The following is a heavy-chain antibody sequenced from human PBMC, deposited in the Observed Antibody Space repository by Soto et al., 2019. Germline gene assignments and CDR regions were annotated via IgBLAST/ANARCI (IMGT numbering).Heavy chain of an antibody. D-gene: IGHD6-13*01. CDR1: GFTFYYYV. V-gene: IGHV3-23*01. Sequence: GGSLRLSCADSGFTFYYYVMSWVRQAPGKGLEWVSTISGSGGSTYYADAVKGRFTISRDNSKNTLYLQMNSLRAADTAVYYCAKRPLAAAGHFDYWGQGTLVTVSS. CDR3: AKRPLAAAGHFDY. J-gene: IGHJ4*02. CDR2: ISGSGGST.